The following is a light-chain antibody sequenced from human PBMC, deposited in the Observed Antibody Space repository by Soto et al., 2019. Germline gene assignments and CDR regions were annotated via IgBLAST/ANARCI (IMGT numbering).Light chain of an antibody. J-gene: IGLJ1*01. V-gene: IGLV2-14*03. CDR2: DVT. CDR1: SSDIGSYNY. CDR3: SSPRSSSFYV. Sequence: QSALTQPASVSGSPGQSMTISCTGTSSDIGSYNYVSWYQQHPGQAPKLMIYDVTNRPSGVSNRFSGSKSGNTASLTISGLQAEDEADYYCSSPRSSSFYVFGTGTKLTVL.